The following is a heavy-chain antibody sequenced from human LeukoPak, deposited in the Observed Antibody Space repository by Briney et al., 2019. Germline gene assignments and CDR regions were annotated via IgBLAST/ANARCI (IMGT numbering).Heavy chain of an antibody. CDR1: GFTFSSYA. CDR3: AKDDSLAAHDY. Sequence: GGSLRLSCAASGFTFSSYAMRWVRQAPGKGLEWVSAISGSGGSTYYADSVKGRFTISRDNTKNTLYLQMNSLRAEDTALYYCAKDDSLAAHDYWGQGTLVTVSS. CDR2: ISGSGGST. V-gene: IGHV3-23*01. J-gene: IGHJ4*02. D-gene: IGHD3-16*01.